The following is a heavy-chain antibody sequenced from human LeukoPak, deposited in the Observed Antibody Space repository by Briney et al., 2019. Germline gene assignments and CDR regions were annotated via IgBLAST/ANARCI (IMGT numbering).Heavy chain of an antibody. D-gene: IGHD6-19*01. CDR1: GFTFSSYG. V-gene: IGHV3-30*02. J-gene: IGHJ6*03. Sequence: PGGSLRLSCAASGFTFSSYGMHWVRQAPGKGLEWVTFIRYDGSNKYYADSVKGRFTISRDNSKNTLYLQMNSLRAEDTAVYYCARDKWLVIDYTEADYMDVWGKGTTVTVSS. CDR2: IRYDGSNK. CDR3: ARDKWLVIDYTEADYMDV.